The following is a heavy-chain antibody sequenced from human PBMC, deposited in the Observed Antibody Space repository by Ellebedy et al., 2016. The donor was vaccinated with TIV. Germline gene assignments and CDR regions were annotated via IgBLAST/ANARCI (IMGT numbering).Heavy chain of an antibody. CDR1: GFSFRSYW. V-gene: IGHV3-7*01. CDR2: IYQDGSQK. CDR3: ARRGSYGDYAVQVNNWFDS. D-gene: IGHD4-17*01. J-gene: IGHJ5*01. Sequence: PGGSLRLSCVASGFSFRSYWMSWVRQAPGKGLEWVANIYQDGSQKYYVDSAEGRFTISRDNAKNSLYLQMHSLRVEDTALYYCARRGSYGDYAVQVNNWFDSWGQGTLVTV.